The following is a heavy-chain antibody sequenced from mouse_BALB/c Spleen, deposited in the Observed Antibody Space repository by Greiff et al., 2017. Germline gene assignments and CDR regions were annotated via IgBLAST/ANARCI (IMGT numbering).Heavy chain of an antibody. V-gene: IGHV5-12-1*01. Sequence: EVQRVESGGGLVKPGGSLKLSCAASGFAFSSYDMSWVRQTPEKRLEWVAYISSGGGSTYYPDSVKGRFTISRDNAKNTLYLQMSSLKSEDTAMYYCARAVYYGHDYWGQGTTLTVSS. CDR1: GFAFSSYD. CDR2: ISSGGGST. D-gene: IGHD1-2*01. CDR3: ARAVYYGHDY. J-gene: IGHJ2*01.